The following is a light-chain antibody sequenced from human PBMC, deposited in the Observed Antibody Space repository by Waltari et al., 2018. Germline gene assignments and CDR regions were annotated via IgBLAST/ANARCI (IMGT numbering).Light chain of an antibody. V-gene: IGKV2-30*02. CDR1: RTLLHPNGNTW. CDR3: MQYIEWPHT. CDR2: EAS. J-gene: IGKJ2*01. Sequence: DVVMTQSPLSLPVTLGQPASISCRSSRTLLHPNGNTWPHWFHQRPGQSPRLLIFEASNRASGVPDIFSGRGARTDFTLTIRRVEAEDVGVYFCMQYIEWPHTFGQGTKLEIK.